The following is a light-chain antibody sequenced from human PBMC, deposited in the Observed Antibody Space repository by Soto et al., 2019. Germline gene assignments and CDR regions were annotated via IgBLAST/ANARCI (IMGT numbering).Light chain of an antibody. CDR2: AAS. J-gene: IGKJ4*01. CDR1: QSISSY. CDR3: QQSYSTPELN. Sequence: DIQMTQSPSSLSASVGDRVTITCRASQSISSYLNWYQQKPGKAPKLLIYAASSLQSGVPSRFSGSGSGTDFTLTISSLQPEDFATYYCQQSYSTPELNCGGGTKVDIK. V-gene: IGKV1-39*01.